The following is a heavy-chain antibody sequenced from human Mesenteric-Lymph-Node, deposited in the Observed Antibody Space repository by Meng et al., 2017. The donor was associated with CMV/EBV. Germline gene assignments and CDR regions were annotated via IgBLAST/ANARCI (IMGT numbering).Heavy chain of an antibody. CDR1: GFSLSTSGVG. J-gene: IGHJ4*02. Sequence: CTFSGFSLSTSGVGVSWLSQPPGKALEWLALIYWDDDKYYNPSLKSRLTITKDTSKNQVVLTMTNMDPVDTATYYCAHRRGSSRFDYWGQGTLVTVSS. CDR2: IYWDDDK. D-gene: IGHD1-26*01. V-gene: IGHV2-5*02. CDR3: AHRRGSSRFDY.